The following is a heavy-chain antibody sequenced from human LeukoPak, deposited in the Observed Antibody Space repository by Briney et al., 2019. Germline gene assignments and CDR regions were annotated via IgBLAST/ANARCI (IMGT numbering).Heavy chain of an antibody. D-gene: IGHD1-26*01. J-gene: IGHJ4*02. Sequence: ASVKVSCKASGYTFTSYIINWVRQALGQGLEWMGWISTYNDNTNYAQKFQVRVTMTTDTSTSTAYMELRSLTSDDTAVYYCARGYPSDYWGQGTLVTVSS. CDR3: ARGYPSDY. V-gene: IGHV1-18*04. CDR1: GYTFTSYI. CDR2: ISTYNDNT.